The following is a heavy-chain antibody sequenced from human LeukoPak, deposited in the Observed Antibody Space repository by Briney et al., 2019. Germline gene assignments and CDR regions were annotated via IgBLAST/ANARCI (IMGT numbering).Heavy chain of an antibody. Sequence: GGSLRLSCAASGFTFSSYWMHWVRQAPGKGLVWVSRINSDGSSTSYAHSVKGRFTISRDNAKNTLYLQMNSLRAEDTAVYYCARAGRGVAPAARRWVFDYWGQGTLVTVSS. D-gene: IGHD2-2*01. CDR2: INSDGSST. J-gene: IGHJ4*02. CDR1: GFTFSSYW. V-gene: IGHV3-74*01. CDR3: ARAGRGVAPAARRWVFDY.